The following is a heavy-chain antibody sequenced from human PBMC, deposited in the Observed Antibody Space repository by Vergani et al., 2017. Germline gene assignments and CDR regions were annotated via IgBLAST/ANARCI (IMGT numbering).Heavy chain of an antibody. D-gene: IGHD3-10*01. J-gene: IGHJ4*02. Sequence: EVQLVESGGGLVQPGGSLRLSCAASGFSLSRFWMSWVRQAPEKGLEWVSTIGGSSSSTTYADSVRGRFSISRDNSKNTLYLQMNSLTAEDTAVYHCANWAPGNYPLDYLGQGTLVTVSS. CDR3: ANWAPGNYPLDY. V-gene: IGHV3-23*04. CDR2: IGGSSSST. CDR1: GFSLSRFW.